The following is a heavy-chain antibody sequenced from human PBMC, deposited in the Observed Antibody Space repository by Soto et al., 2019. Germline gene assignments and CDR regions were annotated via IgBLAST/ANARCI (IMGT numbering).Heavy chain of an antibody. D-gene: IGHD6-19*01. V-gene: IGHV4-39*07. J-gene: IGHJ3*02. Sequence: SETLSLTCTVSGGSISSSSYYWGWIRQPPGKGLEWIGSIYYSGSTYYNPSLKSRVTISVDTSKNQFSLKLSSVTAADTAVYYCARVLSSIAVAGTGAFDIWGQGTMVTVSS. CDR1: GGSISSSSYY. CDR2: IYYSGST. CDR3: ARVLSSIAVAGTGAFDI.